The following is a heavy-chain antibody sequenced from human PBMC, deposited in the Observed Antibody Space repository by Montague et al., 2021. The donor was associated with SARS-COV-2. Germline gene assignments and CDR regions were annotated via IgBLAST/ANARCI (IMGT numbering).Heavy chain of an antibody. CDR2: IDWDDDK. CDR3: ARETGTTVSLDY. D-gene: IGHD1-7*01. J-gene: IGHJ4*02. V-gene: IGHV2-70*11. CDR1: GFSLSTSGMC. Sequence: PVLVKPTQTLTLTCTFSGFSLSTSGMCVSWIRQPPGKALEWLARIDWDDDKYYSTSLKTRFTISKDTSKNQVVLTMTNMDPVDTATYYCARETGTTVSLDYWGQGTLVTVSS.